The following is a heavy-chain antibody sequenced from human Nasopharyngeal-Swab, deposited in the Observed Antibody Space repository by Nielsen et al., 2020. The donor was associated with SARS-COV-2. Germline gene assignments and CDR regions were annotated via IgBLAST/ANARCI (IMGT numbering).Heavy chain of an antibody. CDR1: GCTFTSYA. CDR3: ARDTRSSWYYYYGMDV. D-gene: IGHD6-13*01. V-gene: IGHV7-4-1*02. Sequence: ASVKVSCKASGCTFTSYAMNWVRQAPGQGLEWMGWINTNTGNPTYAQGFTGRFVFSLDTSVSTAYLQISSLKAEDTAVYYCARDTRSSWYYYYGMDVWGQGTTVTVSS. J-gene: IGHJ6*02. CDR2: INTNTGNP.